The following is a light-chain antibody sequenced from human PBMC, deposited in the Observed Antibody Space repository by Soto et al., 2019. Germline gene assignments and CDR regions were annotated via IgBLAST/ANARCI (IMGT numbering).Light chain of an antibody. Sequence: DIPMTQSASSLSASVGDRVTITCRASQTITGYLNWYQQRPGKAPKLLIYAASSLQSGVPSRFSGSGSGTDFTLTINSLQPEYFATYYCQQSHGIPYTFGQGTKLEIK. J-gene: IGKJ2*01. CDR1: QTITGY. CDR2: AAS. CDR3: QQSHGIPYT. V-gene: IGKV1-39*01.